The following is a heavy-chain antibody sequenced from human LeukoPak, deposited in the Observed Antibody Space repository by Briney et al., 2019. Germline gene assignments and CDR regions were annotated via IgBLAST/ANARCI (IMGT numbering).Heavy chain of an antibody. D-gene: IGHD3-9*01. J-gene: IGHJ4*02. CDR1: GGSISSYY. CDR2: IYYSGST. Sequence: PSETLSLTCTVSGGSISSYYWSWIRQPQGKGLEWIGYIYYSGSTNYNPSLKSRVTISVDTSKNQFSLKLSSVTAADTAVYYCAGYDILTGFDYWGQGTLVTVSS. V-gene: IGHV4-59*01. CDR3: AGYDILTGFDY.